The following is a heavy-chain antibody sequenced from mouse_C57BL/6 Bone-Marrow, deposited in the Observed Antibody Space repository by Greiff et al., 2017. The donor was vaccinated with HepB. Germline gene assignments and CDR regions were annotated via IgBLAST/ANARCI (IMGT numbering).Heavy chain of an antibody. J-gene: IGHJ4*01. D-gene: IGHD4-1*01. CDR1: GYTFTDYY. V-gene: IGHV1-19*01. Sequence: VQLKESGPVLVKPGASVKMSCKASGYTFTDYYMNWVKQSHGKSLEWIGVINPYNGGTSYNQKFKGKATLTVDKSSSTAYMELNSLTSEDSAVYYCAKGNWDDAMDYWGQGTSVTVSS. CDR2: INPYNGGT. CDR3: AKGNWDDAMDY.